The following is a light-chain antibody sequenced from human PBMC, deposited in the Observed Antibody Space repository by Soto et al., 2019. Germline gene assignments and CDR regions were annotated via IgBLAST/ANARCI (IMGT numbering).Light chain of an antibody. V-gene: IGKV1-9*01. CDR2: AAS. CDR3: QQLNSYPLT. J-gene: IGKJ4*01. CDR1: QGISNY. Sequence: DIQMTQSPSSLSASVGDRVTITCRASQGISNYLAWYQQKPGKAPGLLMYAASTLQRGVSSRFSGSGSGTEFTLTISNLQPEDFATHYCQQLNSYPLTFGGGTKVDIK.